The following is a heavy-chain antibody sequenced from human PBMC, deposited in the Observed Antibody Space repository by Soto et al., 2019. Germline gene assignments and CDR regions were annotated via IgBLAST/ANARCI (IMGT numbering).Heavy chain of an antibody. CDR1: GGSISSYY. V-gene: IGHV4-59*01. J-gene: IGHJ6*02. CDR2: IYYSGST. Sequence: SETLSLTCTVSGGSISSYYWSWIRQPPGKGLEWIGYIYYSGSTNYNPSLKSRVTISVDTSKNQFSLKLSSVTAADTAVYYCASGDYHYYGMDVWGQGTTVTVSS. CDR3: ASGDYHYYGMDV.